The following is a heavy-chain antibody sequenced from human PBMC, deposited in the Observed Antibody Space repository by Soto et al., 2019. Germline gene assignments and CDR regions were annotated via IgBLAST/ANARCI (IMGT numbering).Heavy chain of an antibody. V-gene: IGHV4-59*08. D-gene: IGHD3-3*01. CDR3: ARAARGQTYYDFWSGPPAYYYYYGMDV. J-gene: IGHJ6*02. CDR1: GGSISSSY. Sequence: SETLSLTCNVSGGSISSSYWSWIRQPPGKGLEWIGYAYYNGSPYYNPSFKSRVTISVDTSKNQFSLKLSSVTAADTAVYYCARAARGQTYYDFWSGPPAYYYYYGMDVWGQGTTVTVSS. CDR2: AYYNGSP.